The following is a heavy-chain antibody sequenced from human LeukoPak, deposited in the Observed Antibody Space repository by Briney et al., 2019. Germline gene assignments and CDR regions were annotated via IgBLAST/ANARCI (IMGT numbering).Heavy chain of an antibody. D-gene: IGHD5-18*01. J-gene: IGHJ4*02. V-gene: IGHV3-33*01. Sequence: GGSLRLSCAASGFTFNSYGMHWVRQAPGKGLEWVAVIWYDGSNKYYADSVKGRFTISRDNSKNTLYLQMNSLRAEDTAVYCCARDRTGYSYGYYFDYWGQGTLVTVSS. CDR1: GFTFNSYG. CDR3: ARDRTGYSYGYYFDY. CDR2: IWYDGSNK.